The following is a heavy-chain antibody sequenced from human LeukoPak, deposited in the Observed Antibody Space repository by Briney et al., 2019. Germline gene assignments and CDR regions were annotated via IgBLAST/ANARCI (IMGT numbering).Heavy chain of an antibody. Sequence: ASVKVSCKASGYTFTSYAMNWVRQAPGQGLEWMGWINTNTGNPTYAQGFTGRFVFSLGTSVSTAYLQISSLKAEDTAVYYCAREAPTLLRYFDWGAFDYWGQGTLVTVSS. V-gene: IGHV7-4-1*02. CDR1: GYTFTSYA. CDR2: INTNTGNP. CDR3: AREAPTLLRYFDWGAFDY. D-gene: IGHD3-9*01. J-gene: IGHJ4*02.